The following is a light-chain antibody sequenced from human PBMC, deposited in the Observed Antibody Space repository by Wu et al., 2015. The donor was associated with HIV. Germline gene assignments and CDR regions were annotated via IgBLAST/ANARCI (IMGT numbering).Light chain of an antibody. CDR2: DTS. CDR1: QSVSRH. V-gene: IGKV3-11*01. J-gene: IGKJ3*01. Sequence: EIVLTQSPVTLSLSPGERATLSCRASQSVSRHLAWYQQKPGQSPRLLIYDTSNRATGIPARFSGGGSGTDFTLTISTLEPEDFAVYYCQQRSNWPPEFTFGPGTKVNIK. CDR3: QQRSNWPPEFT.